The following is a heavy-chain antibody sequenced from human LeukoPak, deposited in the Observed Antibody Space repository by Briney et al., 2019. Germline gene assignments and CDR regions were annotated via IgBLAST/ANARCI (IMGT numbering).Heavy chain of an antibody. J-gene: IGHJ5*02. CDR1: GGSFSGYY. D-gene: IGHD3-3*01. CDR3: ARKRITIFGVVISATNWFDP. V-gene: IGHV4-34*01. Sequence: PSETLSLTCAVYGGSFSGYYWSWIRQPPGKGLEWIGEINHSGSTNYNPSLKGRVTISVGTSKNQFSLKLSSVTAADTAVYYCARKRITIFGVVISATNWFDPWGQGTLVTVSS. CDR2: INHSGST.